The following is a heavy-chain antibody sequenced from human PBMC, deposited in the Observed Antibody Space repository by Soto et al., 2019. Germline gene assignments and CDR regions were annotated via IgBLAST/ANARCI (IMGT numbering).Heavy chain of an antibody. CDR3: ARDREYCSSTSCYVSPWFDP. Sequence: PGGSLILSCAASGFTFSSYSMNWVRQAPGKGLEWVSYISSSSSTIYYADSVKGRFTISRDNAKNSLYLQMNSLRAEDTAVYYCARDREYCSSTSCYVSPWFDPWGQGTLVTVSS. V-gene: IGHV3-48*01. D-gene: IGHD2-2*01. CDR1: GFTFSSYS. J-gene: IGHJ5*02. CDR2: ISSSSSTI.